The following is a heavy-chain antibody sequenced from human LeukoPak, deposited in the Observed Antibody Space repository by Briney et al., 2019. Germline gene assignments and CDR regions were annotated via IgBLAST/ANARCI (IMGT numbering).Heavy chain of an antibody. J-gene: IGHJ4*02. CDR1: GGSISSYY. CDR3: ARDRPTGYGSGRNFDY. Sequence: SETLSLTCTVSGGSISSYYWSRIRQPPGKGLEWIGYIYYSGSTNYNPSLKSRVTISVDTSKNQFSLKLSSVTAADTAVYYCARDRPTGYGSGRNFDYWGQGTLVTVSS. V-gene: IGHV4-59*12. D-gene: IGHD3-10*01. CDR2: IYYSGST.